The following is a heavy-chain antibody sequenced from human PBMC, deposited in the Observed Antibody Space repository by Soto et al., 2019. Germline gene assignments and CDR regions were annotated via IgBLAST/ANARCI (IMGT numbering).Heavy chain of an antibody. Sequence: ASVKVSCKASGYTFTSYYMHWVRQAPGQGLEWMGIINPSGGSTSYAQKFQGRVTMTRDTSTSTVYMELSSLRSEDTAVYYCARGPIVVVVAATVFHWFDPWGQGTLVTVSS. CDR3: ARGPIVVVVAATVFHWFDP. J-gene: IGHJ5*02. V-gene: IGHV1-46*01. CDR1: GYTFTSYY. D-gene: IGHD2-15*01. CDR2: INPSGGST.